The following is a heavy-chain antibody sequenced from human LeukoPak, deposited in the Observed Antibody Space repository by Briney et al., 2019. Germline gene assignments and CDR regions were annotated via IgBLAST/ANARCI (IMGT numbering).Heavy chain of an antibody. Sequence: SETLSLTCAVYGGSFSGYYWSWIRQPPGKGLEWIGEINHSGSTNYNPSLRSRVTISVDTSKNQFSLKLSSVTAADTAVYYCARGGYCSSTSCGDFDYWGQGTLVTASS. D-gene: IGHD2-2*01. V-gene: IGHV4-34*01. J-gene: IGHJ4*02. CDR2: INHSGST. CDR3: ARGGYCSSTSCGDFDY. CDR1: GGSFSGYY.